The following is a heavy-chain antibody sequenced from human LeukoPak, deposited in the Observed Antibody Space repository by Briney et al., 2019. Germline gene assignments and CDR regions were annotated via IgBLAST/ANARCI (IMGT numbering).Heavy chain of an antibody. J-gene: IGHJ5*02. V-gene: IGHV4-34*01. D-gene: IGHD2-21*02. CDR2: INHSGTT. Sequence: INHSGTTNYTPSLKSRVTISVDTSKNHFSLKLSSVTAADTAVYYCARGRSPGTAKRGWFDHWGQGTLVTVSS. CDR3: ARGRSPGTAKRGWFDH.